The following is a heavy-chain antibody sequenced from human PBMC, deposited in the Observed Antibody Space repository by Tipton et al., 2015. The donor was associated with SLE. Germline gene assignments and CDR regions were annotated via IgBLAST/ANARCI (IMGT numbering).Heavy chain of an antibody. CDR3: ARVGHGFDSSGYNSRYYHYMDV. CDR2: VYPSGGS. D-gene: IGHD3-22*01. V-gene: IGHV4-59*01. CDR1: GGSINAYY. Sequence: TLSLTCTVSGGSINAYYWTWIRQPPGKGLEYIGYVYPSGGSDYNPSLSGRVTISFDTSKNQFSLRLTSATAADTAVYYCARVGHGFDSSGYNSRYYHYMDVWGKGTTVTVSS. J-gene: IGHJ6*03.